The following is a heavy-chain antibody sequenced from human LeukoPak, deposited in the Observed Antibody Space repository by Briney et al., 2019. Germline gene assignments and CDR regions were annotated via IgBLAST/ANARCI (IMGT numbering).Heavy chain of an antibody. J-gene: IGHJ6*03. D-gene: IGHD2-15*01. CDR1: GYTFTSYG. Sequence: ASVKVSCKASGYTFTSYGISWVRQAPGQGLEWMGWISAYNGNTNYAQKLQGRVTMTTDTSTSTAYMGLRSLRSDDTAVYYCARDRAALGYCSGGSCYIPIFAYYMDVWGKGTTVTISS. CDR3: ARDRAALGYCSGGSCYIPIFAYYMDV. V-gene: IGHV1-18*01. CDR2: ISAYNGNT.